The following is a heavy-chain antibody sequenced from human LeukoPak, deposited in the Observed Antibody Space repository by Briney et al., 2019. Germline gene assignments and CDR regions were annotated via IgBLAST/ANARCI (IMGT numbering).Heavy chain of an antibody. CDR1: GFTFSDYY. CDR2: ISSSSYT. Sequence: GGSLRLSCAASGFTFSDYYMSWIRQAPGKGLEWVSYISSSSYTNYADSVKGRFTISRDNAKNSLYLQMNSLRAEDTAVYYCARDLSSGWYGSDYWGQGTLVTVSS. J-gene: IGHJ4*02. V-gene: IGHV3-11*06. D-gene: IGHD6-19*01. CDR3: ARDLSSGWYGSDY.